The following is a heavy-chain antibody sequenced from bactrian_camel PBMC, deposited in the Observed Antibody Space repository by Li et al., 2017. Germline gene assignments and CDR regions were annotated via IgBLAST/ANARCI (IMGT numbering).Heavy chain of an antibody. D-gene: IGHD4*01. CDR3: AAVSFGGARRATMYGPDFGY. J-gene: IGHJ6*01. CDR1: GIFLSSYY. Sequence: HVQLVESGGGSVQAGGSLRLSCAASGIFLSSYYMSWVRQAPGKGLEWVSSMDTSAGSTYYADSVKGRFTMFKDNAKNTLYLQMNSLKPEDTGVYWCAAVSFGGARRATMYGPDFGYWGQGTQVTVS. V-gene: IGHV3-2*01. CDR2: MDTSAGST.